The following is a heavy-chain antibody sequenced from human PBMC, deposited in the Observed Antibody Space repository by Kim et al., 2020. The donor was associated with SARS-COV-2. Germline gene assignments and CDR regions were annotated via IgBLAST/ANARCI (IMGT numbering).Heavy chain of an antibody. CDR2: ISAGNGYT. CDR1: GYTFTSYA. Sequence: ASVKVSCKASGYTFTSYAMHWVRRAPGQRLEWMGWISAGNGYTKYSQKFQGRVTITRDTSASTAYMELSSLRSEDPAVYYCVRDRDGDDWVDYWGQGTLVTVSS. D-gene: IGHD4-17*01. V-gene: IGHV1-3*01. J-gene: IGHJ4*02. CDR3: VRDRDGDDWVDY.